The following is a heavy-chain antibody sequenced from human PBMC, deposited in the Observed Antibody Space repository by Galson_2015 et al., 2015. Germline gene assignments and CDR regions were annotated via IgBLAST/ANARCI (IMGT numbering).Heavy chain of an antibody. J-gene: IGHJ6*02. D-gene: IGHD3-22*01. CDR1: GFTFSGYW. V-gene: IGHV3-74*01. CDR2: INSDGSST. Sequence: SLRLSCAASGFTFSGYWMHWVRQAPGKGLVWVSRINSDGSSTSYADSVKGRFTISRDNAKNTLYLQMNSLRAEDTAVYYCARDLCYDSRGFFKGGGLIRGVGWGYYYYYGMDVWGQGTTVTVSS. CDR3: ARDLCYDSRGFFKGGGLIRGVGWGYYYYYGMDV.